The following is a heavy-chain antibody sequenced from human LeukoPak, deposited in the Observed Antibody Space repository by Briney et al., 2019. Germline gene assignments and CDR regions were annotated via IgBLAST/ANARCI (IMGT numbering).Heavy chain of an antibody. Sequence: PSETLSLTCTVSGGSISSYYWSWIRRPPGKELEWIGYIYYSGSTNYNPSLKSRVTISVDTSKNQFSLKLSSVTAADTAVYYCARLGRSSFFWREGNWFDPWGQGTLVTVSS. CDR3: ARLGRSSFFWREGNWFDP. J-gene: IGHJ5*02. D-gene: IGHD6-6*01. V-gene: IGHV4-59*08. CDR2: IYYSGST. CDR1: GGSISSYY.